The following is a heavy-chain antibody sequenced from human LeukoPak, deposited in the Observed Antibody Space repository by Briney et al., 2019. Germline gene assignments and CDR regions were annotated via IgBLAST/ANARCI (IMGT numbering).Heavy chain of an antibody. V-gene: IGHV4-61*09. CDR1: GGSISSGSYY. D-gene: IGHD1-26*01. CDR3: ARGSYSVDWFDP. CDR2: IYTTGST. J-gene: IGHJ5*02. Sequence: SETLSLTCTVSGGSISSGSYYWSWIRQPAGKGLEWIGHIYTTGSTNYNPSLKSRVTISLDTSKNQFSLKLSSVTAADTAVYYCARGSYSVDWFDPWGQGTLVTVSS.